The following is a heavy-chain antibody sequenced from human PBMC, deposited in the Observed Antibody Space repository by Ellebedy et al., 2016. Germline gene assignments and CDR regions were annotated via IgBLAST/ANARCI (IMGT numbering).Heavy chain of an antibody. Sequence: GGSLRLXCAASGFTFSGYGMHWVRQAPGKGLEWVAVISNDGSNKNYVDSVKGRFTISRDNSKNTLYLQMNSLRAEDTAVYHCAKYSSTTNYYYGMDVWGQGTTVTVSS. CDR2: ISNDGSNK. CDR3: AKYSSTTNYYYGMDV. CDR1: GFTFSGYG. V-gene: IGHV3-30*18. J-gene: IGHJ6*02. D-gene: IGHD2-2*01.